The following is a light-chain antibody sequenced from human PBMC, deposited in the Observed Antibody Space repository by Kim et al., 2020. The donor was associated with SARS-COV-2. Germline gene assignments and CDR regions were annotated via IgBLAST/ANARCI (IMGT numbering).Light chain of an antibody. V-gene: IGLV4-69*01. Sequence: SVQLTCTLSSGHSSYAIAWHQQQPEKGPRYLMKLNSDGSHSKGDGIPDRFSGSSSGAERYLTISSLQSEDEADYYCQTWGTGIRVFGGGTQLTVL. J-gene: IGLJ3*02. CDR2: LNSDGSH. CDR1: SGHSSYA. CDR3: QTWGTGIRV.